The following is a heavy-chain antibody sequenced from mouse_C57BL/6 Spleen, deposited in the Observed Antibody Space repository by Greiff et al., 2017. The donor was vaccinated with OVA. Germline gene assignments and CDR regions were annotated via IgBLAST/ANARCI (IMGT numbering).Heavy chain of an antibody. CDR1: GYTFTSYT. D-gene: IGHD2-4*01. CDR3: ASLYYDYDGFAY. J-gene: IGHJ3*01. Sequence: QVHVKQSGAELARPGASVKMSCKASGYTFTSYTMHWVKQRPGQGLEWIGYINPSSGYTKYNQKFKDKATLTADKSSSTAYMQLSSLTSEDSAVYYCASLYYDYDGFAYWGQGTLVTVSA. CDR2: INPSSGYT. V-gene: IGHV1-4*01.